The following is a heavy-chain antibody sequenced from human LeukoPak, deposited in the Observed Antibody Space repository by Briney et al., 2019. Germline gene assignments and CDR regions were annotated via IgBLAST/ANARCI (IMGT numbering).Heavy chain of an antibody. CDR1: GDTFSSYA. Sequence: SVKVSCKASGDTFSSYAVSWVRQAPGQGLEWMGRIIPILGIANYAQKLQGRVTITADKSTSTAYMELSSLRSEDTAVYYCARGPGGYWGQGTLVTVSS. D-gene: IGHD3-10*01. CDR3: ARGPGGY. J-gene: IGHJ4*02. V-gene: IGHV1-69*04. CDR2: IIPILGIA.